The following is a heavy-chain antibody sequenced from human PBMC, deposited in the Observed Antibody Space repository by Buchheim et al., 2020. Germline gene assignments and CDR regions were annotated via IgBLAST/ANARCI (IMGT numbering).Heavy chain of an antibody. CDR1: GFTFSSYA. CDR2: ISGSGGST. Sequence: EVQLLESGGGLVQPGGSLRLSCAASGFTFSSYAMSWVRQAPGKGLEWVSAISGSGGSTYYADSVKGRFTISRDNSKNTLYLQMNSLRAEDTAVYYCAKGQMGELSLKEFGYYYYGMDVWGQGTT. CDR3: AKGQMGELSLKEFGYYYYGMDV. J-gene: IGHJ6*02. V-gene: IGHV3-23*01. D-gene: IGHD3-16*02.